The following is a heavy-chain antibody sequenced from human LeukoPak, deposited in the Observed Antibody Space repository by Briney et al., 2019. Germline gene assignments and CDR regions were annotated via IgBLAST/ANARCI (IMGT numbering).Heavy chain of an antibody. CDR2: TYYMSNWYN. CDR3: ASGRAVAGSRYYYGMDV. CDR1: GDSVSSNSAA. Sequence: SQTLSLTCAISGDSVSSNSAAWNWIRQSPSRGLEWLGRTYYMSNWYNDYAVSVRSRITINPDTSKNQFSLHLNSVTPEDTAVYYCASGRAVAGSRYYYGMDVWGQGTTVTVSS. V-gene: IGHV6-1*01. J-gene: IGHJ6*02. D-gene: IGHD6-19*01.